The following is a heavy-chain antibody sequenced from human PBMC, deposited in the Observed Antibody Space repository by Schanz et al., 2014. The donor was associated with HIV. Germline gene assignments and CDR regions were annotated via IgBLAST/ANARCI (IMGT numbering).Heavy chain of an antibody. D-gene: IGHD3-16*01. CDR2: MNQDGSRK. J-gene: IGHJ6*02. V-gene: IGHV3-7*01. CDR3: ARDGGEV. Sequence: EVQLLESGGGLVQPGGSLRLSCAASGFTFSSYWMTWVRQAPGKGLEMVANMNQDGSRKYYVDSVKGRFTISRDNAANSLFLQMNSLRAEDTAVYYCARDGGEVWGQGTTVTVSS. CDR1: GFTFSSYW.